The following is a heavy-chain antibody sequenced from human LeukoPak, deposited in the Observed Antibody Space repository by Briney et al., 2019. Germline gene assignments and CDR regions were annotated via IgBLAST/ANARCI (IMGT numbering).Heavy chain of an antibody. J-gene: IGHJ4*02. Sequence: GGSLRLSCAASGFTFSSYAMHWVRQAPGKGLEWVAVISYDGGNKYYADSVKGRFTISRDNSKNTLYLQMNSLGAEDTAVYYCAREFYYDSSGYYDIDYWGQGTLVTVSS. CDR3: AREFYYDSSGYYDIDY. CDR1: GFTFSSYA. D-gene: IGHD3-22*01. CDR2: ISYDGGNK. V-gene: IGHV3-30-3*01.